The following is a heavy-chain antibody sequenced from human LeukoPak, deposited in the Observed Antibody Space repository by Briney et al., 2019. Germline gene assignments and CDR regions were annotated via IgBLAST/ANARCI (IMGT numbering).Heavy chain of an antibody. CDR1: GFTFSNYW. CDR3: ATNRWFGEPDY. J-gene: IGHJ4*02. D-gene: IGHD3-10*01. Sequence: PGGSLRLSCAASGFTFSNYWMSWVRQAPGKGLEWVANIKQDGSEEYYVGSVKGRFTISRDNAKNSLYLQMNSLRAEDTAVHYCATNRWFGEPDYWGQGTLVTVSS. V-gene: IGHV3-7*01. CDR2: IKQDGSEE.